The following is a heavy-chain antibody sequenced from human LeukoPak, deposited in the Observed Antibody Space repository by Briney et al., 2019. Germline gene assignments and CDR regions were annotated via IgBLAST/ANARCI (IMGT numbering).Heavy chain of an antibody. CDR1: GGSISSSSYY. CDR2: IYYSGST. J-gene: IGHJ5*02. Sequence: KPSETLFLTCTVSGGSISSSSYYWGWIRQPPGKGLEWIGSIYYSGSTYYNPSLKSRVTISVDTSKNQFSLKLSSVTAADTAVYYCAGRTSIAAAGEPDNWFDPWGQGTLVTVSS. V-gene: IGHV4-39*01. D-gene: IGHD6-13*01. CDR3: AGRTSIAAAGEPDNWFDP.